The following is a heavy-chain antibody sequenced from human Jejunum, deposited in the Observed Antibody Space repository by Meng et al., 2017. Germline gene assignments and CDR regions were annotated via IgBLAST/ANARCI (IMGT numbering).Heavy chain of an antibody. Sequence: SVKEQCPLLVKRTETPTLTGTFSGCSLSTVGEAMGWIRQPPGKALDWLALTFWDDDKRSSPSLKTRLTTTKDTSKNQVVLTMAHMDPVDTATYDCAHRRRNSGYDNPYYFDVWGQGTLVTVSS. CDR1: GCSLSTVGEA. J-gene: IGHJ4*02. V-gene: IGHV2-5*02. D-gene: IGHD5-12*01. CDR3: AHRRRNSGYDNPYYFDV. CDR2: TFWDDDK.